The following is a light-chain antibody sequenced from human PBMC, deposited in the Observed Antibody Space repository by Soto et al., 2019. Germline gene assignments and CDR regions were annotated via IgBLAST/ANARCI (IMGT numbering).Light chain of an antibody. Sequence: DIPLSHSPTTVSASVGYRGTITCRASQTISSWLAWYQQKPGKAPKLLIYKASTLKSGVPSRFSGSGSGTEFTLTISCLQPDDFATYYCQQSNSHSEAFGQRTKVDIK. CDR1: QTISSW. J-gene: IGKJ1*01. CDR2: KAS. V-gene: IGKV1-5*03. CDR3: QQSNSHSEA.